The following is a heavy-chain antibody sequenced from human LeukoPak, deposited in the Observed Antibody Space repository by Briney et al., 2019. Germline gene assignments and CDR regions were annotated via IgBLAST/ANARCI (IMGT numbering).Heavy chain of an antibody. CDR2: IGTAGDT. CDR3: ARGNGYSYGVDY. CDR1: GFTFSSYD. J-gene: IGHJ4*02. Sequence: GGSLRLSCAASGFTFSSYDMHWVRQATGRGLEWVSAIGTAGDTYYPGSVKGRFTISRENAKNSLYLQMNSLRAGDTAVYYCARGNGYSYGVDYWGQGTLVTVSS. V-gene: IGHV3-13*01. D-gene: IGHD5-18*01.